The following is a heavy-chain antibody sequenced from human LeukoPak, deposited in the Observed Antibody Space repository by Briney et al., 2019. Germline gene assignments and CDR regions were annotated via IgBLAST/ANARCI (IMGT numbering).Heavy chain of an antibody. D-gene: IGHD1-1*01. J-gene: IGHJ2*01. CDR1: GYTFTGYY. CDR2: INPNSGGT. Sequence: ASVKVSCKASGYTFTGYYMHWVRQAPGQGLEWMGWINPNSGGTNYAQKFQGRVTMTRDTSISTAYMELSRLRSDDTAVYYCARTLGGPTGHFDYWGRGTLVTVSS. CDR3: ARTLGGPTGHFDY. V-gene: IGHV1-2*02.